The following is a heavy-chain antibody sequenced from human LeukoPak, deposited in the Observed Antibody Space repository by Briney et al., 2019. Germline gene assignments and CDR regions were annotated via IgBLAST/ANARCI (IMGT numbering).Heavy chain of an antibody. CDR3: TRTNGFSSGWYLDY. CDR1: GFTFGDYG. J-gene: IGHJ4*02. V-gene: IGHV3-49*03. CDR2: IRSKGYGGTT. D-gene: IGHD6-19*01. Sequence: GGSLRLSCTASGFTFGDYGMSWLRQAPGKGLEWVAFIRSKGYGGTTEYAASVKGRFSIPRDESKSIAFLQMNSLRTEDTAVYYCTRTNGFSSGWYLDYWGQGTLVTVSS.